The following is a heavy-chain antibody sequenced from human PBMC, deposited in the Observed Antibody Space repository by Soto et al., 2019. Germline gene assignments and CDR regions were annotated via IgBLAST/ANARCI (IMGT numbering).Heavy chain of an antibody. Sequence: SETLSLTCTVSGGSISSGGYYWSWIRQPPGKGLEWIGYIYYSGSTNYNPSLKSRVTISVDTSKNQFSLRLSSVTAADTAVYYCARDGAYYDILTGYYAPPYDVAFDIWGQGTMVTVSS. J-gene: IGHJ3*02. V-gene: IGHV4-61*08. CDR3: ARDGAYYDILTGYYAPPYDVAFDI. CDR1: GGSISSGGYY. D-gene: IGHD3-9*01. CDR2: IYYSGST.